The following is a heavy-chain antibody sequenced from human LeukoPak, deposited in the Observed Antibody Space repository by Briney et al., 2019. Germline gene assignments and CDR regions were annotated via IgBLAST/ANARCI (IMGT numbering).Heavy chain of an antibody. CDR3: ARHIFAIDY. CDR2: IYYSGST. CDR1: GGSISGSSYY. D-gene: IGHD3-9*01. V-gene: IGHV4-39*01. Sequence: SETLSLTCTVSGGSISGSSYYWGWIRQPPGKGLEWIGSIYYSGSTYYNPSLKSRVTISVDTSKNQFSLKLNSVTATDTAVYYCARHIFAIDYWGQGTLVTVSS. J-gene: IGHJ4*02.